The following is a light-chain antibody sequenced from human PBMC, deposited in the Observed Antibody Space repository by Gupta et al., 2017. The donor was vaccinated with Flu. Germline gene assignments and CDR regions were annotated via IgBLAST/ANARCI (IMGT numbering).Light chain of an antibody. CDR3: QQPSA. Sequence: EIVLTQSPATLSLSPGERATLSCRASQSVSSYLAWYQQKPGQAPRLLIYDASNRATGIPARFXGSXSGTDFXRTSSSLEPEDFAVYDGQQPSAFGXGTKVEIK. CDR1: QSVSSY. J-gene: IGKJ4*01. V-gene: IGKV3-11*01. CDR2: DAS.